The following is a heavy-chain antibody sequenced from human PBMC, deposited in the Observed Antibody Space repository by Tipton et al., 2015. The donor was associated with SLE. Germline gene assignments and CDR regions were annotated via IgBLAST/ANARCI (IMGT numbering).Heavy chain of an antibody. CDR3: ARRMVQGGDALDI. Sequence: TLSLTCAVYGGSFNNYYWGWIRQPPGKGLEWIGEINRSGTTYYNPSLKTRVSMSIDTSNNRFSPEVTSVTAADTAVYYCARRMVQGGDALDIWGLGTLVTVSS. J-gene: IGHJ3*02. CDR2: INRSGTT. V-gene: IGHV4-34*01. CDR1: GGSFNNYY. D-gene: IGHD3-10*01.